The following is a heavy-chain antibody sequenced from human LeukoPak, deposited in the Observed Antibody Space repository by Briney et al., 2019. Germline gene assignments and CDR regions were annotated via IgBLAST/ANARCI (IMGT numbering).Heavy chain of an antibody. CDR3: ARQNYYYDSRGYYPNDAFDI. J-gene: IGHJ3*02. D-gene: IGHD3-22*01. V-gene: IGHV5-51*01. CDR1: GYSFTSYW. CDR2: IYPGDSDT. Sequence: GESLKISCKGSGYSFTSYWIGWVRQMPGKGLEWMGIIYPGDSDTRYSPSFQGQVTISADKSISTAYLQWSSLKASDTAMYYCARQNYYYDSRGYYPNDAFDIWGQGTMVTVSS.